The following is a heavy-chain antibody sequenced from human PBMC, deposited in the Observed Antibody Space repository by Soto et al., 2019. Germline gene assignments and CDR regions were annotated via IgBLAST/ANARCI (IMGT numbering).Heavy chain of an antibody. CDR1: GFTFTNFA. Sequence: GSLRLSCAASGFTFTNFAMSWVRQAPGKGLMWVSRINTGGSCTTYADSVKGRFAISRDNAKNTVYLQMNGLRAEDTAVYYCARVKSGSYDWFDPWGQGTLVTVSS. J-gene: IGHJ5*02. CDR3: ARVKSGSYDWFDP. D-gene: IGHD3-10*01. V-gene: IGHV3-74*01. CDR2: INTGGSCT.